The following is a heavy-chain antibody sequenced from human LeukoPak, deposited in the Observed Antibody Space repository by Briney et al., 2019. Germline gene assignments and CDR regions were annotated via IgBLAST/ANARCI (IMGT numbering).Heavy chain of an antibody. CDR2: ISGSGGST. CDR3: ARFFRPKIVGATPRYYYYYGMDV. D-gene: IGHD1-26*01. Sequence: GGSLRLSCAASGFLVSNIWMSWVRQAPGKGLEWVSAISGSGGSTYYADSVKGRFTISRDNSKNTLYLQMNSLRAEDTAVYYCARFFRPKIVGATPRYYYYYGMDVWGQGTTVTVSS. V-gene: IGHV3-23*01. CDR1: GFLVSNIW. J-gene: IGHJ6*02.